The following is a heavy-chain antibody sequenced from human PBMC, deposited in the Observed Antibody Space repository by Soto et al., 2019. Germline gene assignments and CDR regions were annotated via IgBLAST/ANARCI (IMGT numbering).Heavy chain of an antibody. CDR3: TSPSSGYDPYYYYYMDV. CDR2: IRSKANSYAT. J-gene: IGHJ6*03. D-gene: IGHD5-12*01. V-gene: IGHV3-73*01. Sequence: PGGSLRLSCAASGFTFSGSAMHWVRQASGKGLEWVGRIRSKANSYATAYAASVKGRFTISRDDSKNTAYLQMNSLKTEDTAVYYCTSPSSGYDPYYYYYMDVWGKGTTVTVSS. CDR1: GFTFSGSA.